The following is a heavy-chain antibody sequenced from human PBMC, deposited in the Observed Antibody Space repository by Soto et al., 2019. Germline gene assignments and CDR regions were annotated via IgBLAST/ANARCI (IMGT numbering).Heavy chain of an antibody. CDR1: GFSFSSYA. CDR3: AKDQAAAGTISRYFQH. CDR2: ISGSGGTT. J-gene: IGHJ1*01. V-gene: IGHV3-23*01. D-gene: IGHD6-13*01. Sequence: GGSLRLSCAASGFSFSSYAMSWVRQAPGKGLEWVSGISGSGGTTYYAESVKGRFTISRDNFKNTLYLQVNSLRAEDTAVYYSAKDQAAAGTISRYFQHWGQGTLVTVSS.